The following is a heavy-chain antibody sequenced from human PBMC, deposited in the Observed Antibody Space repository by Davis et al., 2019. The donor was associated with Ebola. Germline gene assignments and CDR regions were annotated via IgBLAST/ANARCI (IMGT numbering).Heavy chain of an antibody. CDR1: GYTFTGYY. CDR3: TRGSGFWSGYFTAHFEF. CDR2: INPNSGDT. Sequence: ASVKVSCKASGYTFTGYYIHWVRQAPGQGLEWMGWINPNSGDTKYAQKLQGRVTVTRDTSIRTAYMELPRLRSDDTAVFFCTRGSGFWSGYFTAHFEFWGQGTLVTVSS. D-gene: IGHD3-3*01. J-gene: IGHJ4*01. V-gene: IGHV1-2*02.